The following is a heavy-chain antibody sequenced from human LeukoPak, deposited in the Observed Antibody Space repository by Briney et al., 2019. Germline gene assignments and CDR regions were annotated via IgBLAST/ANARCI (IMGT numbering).Heavy chain of an antibody. D-gene: IGHD6-13*01. Sequence: GGSLRLSCAASGFTVSSNYMSWVRQAPGKGLEWVSVIYSGGSTYYADSVKGRFTISRDNSKSTLYLQMNSLRAEDTAVYYCAVSPYSSSWSTNWFDPWGQGTLVTVSS. CDR3: AVSPYSSSWSTNWFDP. V-gene: IGHV3-66*01. CDR1: GFTVSSNY. CDR2: IYSGGST. J-gene: IGHJ5*02.